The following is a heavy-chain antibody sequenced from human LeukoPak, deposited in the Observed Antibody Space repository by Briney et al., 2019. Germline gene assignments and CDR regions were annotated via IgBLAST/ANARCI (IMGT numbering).Heavy chain of an antibody. CDR1: GGSISSYY. D-gene: IGHD3-10*01. Sequence: SETLSLTCTVSGGSISSYYWSWIRQPPGKGLEWIGYIHYSGSTNYNPSLKSRVTISVDTSKNQFSLKLSSVTAADTAVYYCARGRYGSGSYTPYYYYYGMDVWGQGTTVTVSS. CDR2: IHYSGST. CDR3: ARGRYGSGSYTPYYYYYGMDV. V-gene: IGHV4-59*12. J-gene: IGHJ6*02.